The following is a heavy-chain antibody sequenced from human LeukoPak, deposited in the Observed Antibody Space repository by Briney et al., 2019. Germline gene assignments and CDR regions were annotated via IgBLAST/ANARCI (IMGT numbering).Heavy chain of an antibody. CDR2: ISTDNGDT. D-gene: IGHD3-9*01. J-gene: IGHJ4*02. CDR1: GYTFTTYG. CDR3: AQDKVPPSYYDILTGYYKGHDY. V-gene: IGHV1-18*01. Sequence: GASVKVSCKSSGYTFTTYGITWVRQAPGQGLEWMGWISTDNGDTNYAQKLQGRVTMTTDTSTSTAYMELRSLRSDDTAVYYCAQDKVPPSYYDILTGYYKGHDYWGQGTLVTVS.